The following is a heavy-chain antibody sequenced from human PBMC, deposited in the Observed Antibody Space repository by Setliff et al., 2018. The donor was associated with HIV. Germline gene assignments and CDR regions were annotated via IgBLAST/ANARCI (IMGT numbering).Heavy chain of an antibody. V-gene: IGHV7-4-1*02. J-gene: IGHJ4*02. CDR2: INTNTGNP. CDR3: ARELPGDTYGLDH. Sequence: GASVKVSCKASGYTFTKYAMNWVRQAPGQGLEWMGWINTNTGNPTYAQGFTGRFVLSLDTSVSTAFLQISSLKAEDTAIYYCARELPGDTYGLDHWGQGTLVTVSS. CDR1: GYTFTKYA. D-gene: IGHD5-18*01.